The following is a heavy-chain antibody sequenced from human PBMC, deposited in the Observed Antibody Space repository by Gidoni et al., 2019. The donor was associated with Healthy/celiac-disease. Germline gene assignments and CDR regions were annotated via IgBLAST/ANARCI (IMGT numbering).Heavy chain of an antibody. CDR3: ARGSGLMVRGVISWFDP. CDR2: INAGNGNT. Sequence: TSYAMHWVRQAPGQRLEWMGWINAGNGNTKYSQKFQGRVTITRDTSASTAYMELRSLRSEDTAVYYCARGSGLMVRGVISWFDPWGQGTLVTVSS. V-gene: IGHV1-3*01. J-gene: IGHJ5*02. CDR1: TSYA. D-gene: IGHD3-10*01.